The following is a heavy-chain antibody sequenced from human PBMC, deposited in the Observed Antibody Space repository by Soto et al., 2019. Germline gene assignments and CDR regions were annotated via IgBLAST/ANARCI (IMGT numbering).Heavy chain of an antibody. CDR1: DYTFTSYG. CDR2: VSAYTAKT. V-gene: IGHV1-18*01. CDR3: ARAAAGTGYFDY. J-gene: IGHJ4*02. D-gene: IGHD6-13*01. Sequence: ASVKVSCKASDYTFTSYGVTWVRQAPGQGLECMGWVSAYTAKTNYAQKLQGRVTMTRDTSISTAYMELSRLRSDDTAVYYCARAAAGTGYFDYWGQGTLVTVSS.